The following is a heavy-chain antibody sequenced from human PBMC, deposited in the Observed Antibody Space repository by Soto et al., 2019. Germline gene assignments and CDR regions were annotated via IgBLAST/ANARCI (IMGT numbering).Heavy chain of an antibody. CDR1: GGSVSSSSYY. CDR2: VYYSGST. V-gene: IGHV4-39*01. D-gene: IGHD3-9*01. J-gene: IGHJ4*02. CDR3: GRLEGLATISYYFDY. Sequence: QLQLQESGPGLVKPSETPSLTCTVSGGSVSSSSYYWGWVRQPRGKGLEWIGSVYYSGSTYYNPSLESRVTISVDKSKNQLSLKLMSLSAADTAVYYCGRLEGLATISYYFDYWGQGALVTVSS.